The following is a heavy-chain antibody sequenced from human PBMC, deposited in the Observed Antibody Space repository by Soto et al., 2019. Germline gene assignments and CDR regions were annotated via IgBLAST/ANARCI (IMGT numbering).Heavy chain of an antibody. CDR3: ARDLNNYGSWFDP. CDR2: IWYDGSNK. V-gene: IGHV3-33*01. Sequence: PGGSLRLSCAASGFTFSSYGIHWVRQAPGKGLEWVAVIWYDGSNKYYADSVKGRFTISRDNSKNTLYLQMNSLRAEDTAVYYCARDLNNYGSWFDPWGQGTLVTVSS. CDR1: GFTFSSYG. D-gene: IGHD3-16*01. J-gene: IGHJ5*02.